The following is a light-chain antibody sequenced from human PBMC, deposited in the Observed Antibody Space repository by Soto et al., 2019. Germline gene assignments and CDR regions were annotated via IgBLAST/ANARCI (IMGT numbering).Light chain of an antibody. CDR2: AAS. V-gene: IGKV1-9*01. CDR3: QQLNSYLT. Sequence: IQLTPSPSFLSASVGDRVTIPCRASQGISSYLAWYQQKPGKAPKLLIYAASTLQSGVPSRFSGSGSGTEFTLTISSLQPEDFATYYCQQLNSYLTFGPGTKVDIK. J-gene: IGKJ3*01. CDR1: QGISSY.